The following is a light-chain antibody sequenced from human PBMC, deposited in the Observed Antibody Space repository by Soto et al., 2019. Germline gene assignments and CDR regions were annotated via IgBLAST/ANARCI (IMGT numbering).Light chain of an antibody. CDR2: GNS. Sequence: QSVLTQPPSVSGAPGQRVTISCTGGSSNIGAGYDVHWYQQLPGTAPKLLIYGNSNRPSGVPDRFSGSKSGTSASLAITGLQAEDEADYSCQSYDGSLSGVVFGGGTKLTVL. CDR3: QSYDGSLSGVV. CDR1: SSNIGAGYD. J-gene: IGLJ2*01. V-gene: IGLV1-40*01.